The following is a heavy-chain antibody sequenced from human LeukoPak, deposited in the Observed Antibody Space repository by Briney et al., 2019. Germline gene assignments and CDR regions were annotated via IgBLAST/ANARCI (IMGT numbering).Heavy chain of an antibody. CDR1: GYTFTSCD. D-gene: IGHD2-2*01. J-gene: IGHJ6*03. CDR3: ARGKRAGYCSSTSCPNYYYYMDV. CDR2: MNPNSGNT. V-gene: IGHV1-8*01. Sequence: GASVKVSCKASGYTFTSCDINWVRQATGQGLEWRGWMNPNSGNTGYAQKSQGRVTMTRNTSISTAYMELSSLRSEDTAVYYCARGKRAGYCSSTSCPNYYYYMDVWGKGTTVTVSS.